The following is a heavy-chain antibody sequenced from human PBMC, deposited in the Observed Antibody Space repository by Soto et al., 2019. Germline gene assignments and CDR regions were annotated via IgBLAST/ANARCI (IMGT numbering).Heavy chain of an antibody. Sequence: SETLSLTCAVSGYSISSGYYWSWIRQPPGKGLEWIGSIYHSGSTYYNPSLKSRVTISVDTSKNQFSLKLSSVTAADTAVYYCARDGVGATFFDYWGQGTLVTVSS. CDR1: GYSISSGYY. V-gene: IGHV4-38-2*02. D-gene: IGHD1-26*01. CDR3: ARDGVGATFFDY. CDR2: IYHSGST. J-gene: IGHJ4*02.